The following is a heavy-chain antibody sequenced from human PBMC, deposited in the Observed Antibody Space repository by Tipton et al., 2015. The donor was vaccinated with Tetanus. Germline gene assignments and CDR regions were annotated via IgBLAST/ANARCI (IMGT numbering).Heavy chain of an antibody. V-gene: IGHV5-51*01. D-gene: IGHD2-8*01. Sequence: QLVQSGGEVKKPGESLKISCKGSGYIFNNYWIGWVRQKPGKGLEWMGIHYPGDSDTRYSPPSQGQVTIAVEKSFNIAYLQWSSLKASDTSMFYCARAHCTDGVCNFDFWGQGALVTVAS. CDR1: GYIFNNYW. CDR2: HYPGDSDT. CDR3: ARAHCTDGVCNFDF. J-gene: IGHJ4*02.